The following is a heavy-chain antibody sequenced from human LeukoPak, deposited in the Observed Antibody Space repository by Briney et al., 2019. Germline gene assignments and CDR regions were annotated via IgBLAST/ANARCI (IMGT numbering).Heavy chain of an antibody. D-gene: IGHD3-22*01. V-gene: IGHV3-30*18. CDR2: ISYYGSNK. CDR1: GFTFSRYG. CDR3: AKDFTMMDPNSFDI. Sequence: GGSLRLSCAASGFTFSRYGMHWVRQAPGKGLEWVAVISYYGSNKYYPDSVNGRFTISKDNSKNTLYLQMNSLRAEDTAVYYCAKDFTMMDPNSFDIWGQGTMVTVS. J-gene: IGHJ3*02.